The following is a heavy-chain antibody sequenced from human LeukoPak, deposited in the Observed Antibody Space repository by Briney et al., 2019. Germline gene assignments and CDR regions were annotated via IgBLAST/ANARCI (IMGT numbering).Heavy chain of an antibody. J-gene: IGHJ3*02. V-gene: IGHV1-69*06. CDR2: IIPIFGAA. Sequence: SVKVSCKASGGTFSSYAISWVRQAPGKGLEWMGGIIPIFGAANYAQKFQGRVTITGDKSTSTAYMELSSLRSEDTAVYYCATEVESYSSGWDDAFDIWGQGTMVTVSS. D-gene: IGHD6-19*01. CDR3: ATEVESYSSGWDDAFDI. CDR1: GGTFSSYA.